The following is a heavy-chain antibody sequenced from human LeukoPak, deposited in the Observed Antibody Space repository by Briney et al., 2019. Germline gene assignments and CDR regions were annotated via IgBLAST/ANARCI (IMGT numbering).Heavy chain of an antibody. CDR1: GVSISSYY. CDR3: ASLDGGDGYNHFDY. Sequence: SETLSLTCAASGVSISSYYWSWIRQPPGKGLEWIGYIYYSGSTNYNPSLKSRVTISVDTSKNRFSLKLSSVTAADTAVYYCASLDGGDGYNHFDYWGQGTLVTVSS. D-gene: IGHD5-24*01. J-gene: IGHJ4*02. V-gene: IGHV4-59*01. CDR2: IYYSGST.